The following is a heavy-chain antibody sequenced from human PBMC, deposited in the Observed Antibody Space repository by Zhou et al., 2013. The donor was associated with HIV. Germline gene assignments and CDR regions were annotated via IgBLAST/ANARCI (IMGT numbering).Heavy chain of an antibody. V-gene: IGHV3-73*01. CDR1: GFNFSASA. Sequence: EVQLAVSGGDLVQPGGSLRLSCVASGFNFSASAIHWVRQASGKGLEWVGHIRSKANNYATGYVASVKGRFTVSRDDSKKMAYLQMNSLKIEDTAVYYCTSLSANPDYWGQGILVTVSS. D-gene: IGHD5-18*01. CDR3: TSLSANPDY. J-gene: IGHJ4*02. CDR2: IRSKANNYAT.